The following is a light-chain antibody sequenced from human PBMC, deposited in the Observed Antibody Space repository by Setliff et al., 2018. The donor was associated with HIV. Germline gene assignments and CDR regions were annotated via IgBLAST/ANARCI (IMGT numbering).Light chain of an antibody. CDR3: AAGDDSLNGLYV. Sequence: QSALAQPASVSGSPGQSITISCTGTSSDVGSYNLVSWYQQHPGKAPKLMIYEVSKRPSGVSNRFSGSKSGNTASLTISGLQAEDEADYYCAAGDDSLNGLYVFGSGTKVTV. V-gene: IGLV2-23*02. CDR2: EVS. CDR1: SSDVGSYNL. J-gene: IGLJ1*01.